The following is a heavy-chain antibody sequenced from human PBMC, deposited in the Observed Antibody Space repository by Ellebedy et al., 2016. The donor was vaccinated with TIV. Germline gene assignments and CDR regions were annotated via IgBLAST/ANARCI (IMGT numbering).Heavy chain of an antibody. CDR1: GASISGYY. J-gene: IGHJ4*02. D-gene: IGHD5-24*01. CDR2: IYYSGFT. CDR3: ARGNGYNLY. V-gene: IGHV4-59*01. Sequence: MPGGSLRLSCTVSGASISGYYWSWIRQPPGKGLEWFGYIYYSGFTNYNPSLKSRVTISVDTSKNQFSLRLSSVTAADTAVYYCARGNGYNLYWGRGTLVTVSS.